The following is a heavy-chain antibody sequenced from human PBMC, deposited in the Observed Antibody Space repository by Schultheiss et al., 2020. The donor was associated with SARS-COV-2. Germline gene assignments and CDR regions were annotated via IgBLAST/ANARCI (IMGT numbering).Heavy chain of an antibody. J-gene: IGHJ5*01. Sequence: GGSLRLSCTASGFTFSSYGIHWVRQAPGKGLEWVALISSDGSKKYYSDSVKGRFDISRDNSKKTLYMQMNSLRVEDTAIYYCAKDSYNTAGWFDFWGQGTLVTVSS. CDR1: GFTFSSYG. CDR3: AKDSYNTAGWFDF. D-gene: IGHD3-10*01. CDR2: ISSDGSKK. V-gene: IGHV3-30*18.